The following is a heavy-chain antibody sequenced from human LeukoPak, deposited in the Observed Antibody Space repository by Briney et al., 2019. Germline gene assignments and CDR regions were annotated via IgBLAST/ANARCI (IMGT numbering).Heavy chain of an antibody. Sequence: ASVKVSCKASGYTFTGYYIHWVRQAPGQRLEWMGWINPNSGGIKYAQKLQGRVTMTRDTSISTAYMELSRLRSDDTAVYYCGRDRAFAGTAPDAFDIWGQGTMVTVSS. J-gene: IGHJ3*02. CDR3: GRDRAFAGTAPDAFDI. CDR2: INPNSGGI. V-gene: IGHV1-2*02. D-gene: IGHD6-19*01. CDR1: GYTFTGYY.